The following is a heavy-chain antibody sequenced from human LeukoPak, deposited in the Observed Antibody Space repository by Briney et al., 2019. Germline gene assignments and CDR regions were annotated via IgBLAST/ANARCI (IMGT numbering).Heavy chain of an antibody. CDR3: ARFIGGGVRNAQNNWFDP. CDR2: INHSGST. D-gene: IGHD4-23*01. CDR1: GGSFSGYY. J-gene: IGHJ5*02. Sequence: SETLSLTCAVYGGSFSGYYWSWIRQPPGKGLEWIGEINHSGSTNYNPSLKGRVTISVDTSKNQFSLKLSSVTAADTAVYYCARFIGGGVRNAQNNWFDPWGQGTLVTVSS. V-gene: IGHV4-34*01.